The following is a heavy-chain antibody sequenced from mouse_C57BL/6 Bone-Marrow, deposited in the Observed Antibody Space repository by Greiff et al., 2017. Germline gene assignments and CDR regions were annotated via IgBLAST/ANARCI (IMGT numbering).Heavy chain of an antibody. CDR1: GYTFTSYW. Sequence: VKLQQPGAELVKPGASVKLSCKASGYTFTSYWMQWVQQRPGQGLEWIGEIDPSGSYTNYNQKFKGKATLTVDTSSSTAYMQLSSLTSEDSAVYYCARDGYYYAMDYWGQGTSVTVSS. J-gene: IGHJ4*01. D-gene: IGHD2-3*01. CDR2: IDPSGSYT. CDR3: ARDGYYYAMDY. V-gene: IGHV1-50*01.